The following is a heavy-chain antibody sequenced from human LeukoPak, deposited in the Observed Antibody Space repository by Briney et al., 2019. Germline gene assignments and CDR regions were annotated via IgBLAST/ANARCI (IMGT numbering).Heavy chain of an antibody. CDR3: AKTGGYGGNFPFDY. D-gene: IGHD4-23*01. CDR1: GFTFSSYS. J-gene: IGHJ4*02. V-gene: IGHV3-20*04. Sequence: GGSLRLSCAASGFTFSSYSMNWVRQAPGKGLEWVSGINWNGGSTGYADSVKGRFTISRDNTKNSLSLQKNSLRVEDTAFYYCAKTGGYGGNFPFDYWGQGTLVTVSS. CDR2: INWNGGST.